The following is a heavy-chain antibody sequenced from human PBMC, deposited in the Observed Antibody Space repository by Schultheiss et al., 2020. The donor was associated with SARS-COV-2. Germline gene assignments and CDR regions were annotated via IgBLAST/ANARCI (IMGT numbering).Heavy chain of an antibody. Sequence: SETLSLTCTVSGGSVSSGSYYWSWIRQPPGKGLEWIGYIYHSGSTYYNPSLKSRVTISVDTSKNQFSLKLSSVTAADTAVYYCAKDLDTTWHAFDIWGQGTMVTVSS. CDR3: AKDLDTTWHAFDI. J-gene: IGHJ3*02. D-gene: IGHD1-1*01. CDR1: GGSVSSGSYY. CDR2: IYHSGST. V-gene: IGHV4-61*01.